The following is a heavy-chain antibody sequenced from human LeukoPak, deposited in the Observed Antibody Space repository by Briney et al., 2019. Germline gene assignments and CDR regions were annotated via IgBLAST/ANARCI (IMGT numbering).Heavy chain of an antibody. CDR3: AKGDSDIVLMVMRSSWYYCDY. J-gene: IGHJ4*02. CDR2: IYIGGST. V-gene: IGHV3-53*01. Sequence: GGSLRLSCAASGFTVSSNYMSWVRQAPGKGLEWVSVIYIGGSTYYADSVKGRFTISRDNSNSTLYIQMNSLRAEDPAVYCCAKGDSDIVLMVMRSSWYYCDYWGQGTLVTVSS. CDR1: GFTVSSNY. D-gene: IGHD2-8*01.